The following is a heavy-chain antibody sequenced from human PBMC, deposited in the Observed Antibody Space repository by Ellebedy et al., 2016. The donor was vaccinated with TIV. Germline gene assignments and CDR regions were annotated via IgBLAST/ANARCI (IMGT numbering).Heavy chain of an antibody. D-gene: IGHD3-10*01. Sequence: PGGSLRLSCAASGFTVSSNYMSWVRQAPGKGLEWVSVIYSGGSTYYADSVKGRFTISRDNSKNTLYLQMNSLRAEDTAVYYCARWGVDIPPRFDPWGQGTLVTVSS. J-gene: IGHJ5*02. V-gene: IGHV3-53*01. CDR2: IYSGGST. CDR1: GFTVSSNY. CDR3: ARWGVDIPPRFDP.